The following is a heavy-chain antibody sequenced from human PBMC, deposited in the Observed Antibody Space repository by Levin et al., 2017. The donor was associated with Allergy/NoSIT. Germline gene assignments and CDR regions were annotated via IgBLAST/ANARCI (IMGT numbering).Heavy chain of an antibody. J-gene: IGHJ4*02. CDR2: IRSKAYGGTT. CDR3: TRTMIVVVIHYFDY. D-gene: IGHD3-22*01. CDR1: GFTFGDYA. Sequence: PGGSLRLSCTASGFTFGDYAMSWFRQAPGKGLEWVGFIRSKAYGGTTEYAASVKGRFTISRDDSKSIAYLQMNSLKTEDTAVYYCTRTMIVVVIHYFDYWGQGTLVTVSS. V-gene: IGHV3-49*03.